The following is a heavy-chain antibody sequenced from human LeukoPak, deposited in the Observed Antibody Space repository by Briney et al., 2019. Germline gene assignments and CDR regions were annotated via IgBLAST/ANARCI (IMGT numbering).Heavy chain of an antibody. J-gene: IGHJ3*02. D-gene: IGHD6-13*01. V-gene: IGHV3-43*02. CDR3: AKDISSSWRDGFDI. Sequence: GGSLRLSCAASGFSFAIYAMHWVRHAPGKGLEWVSVISGDGGSTNYADSVKGRFTITRDNSKNTLYLEMNSLRTEDTALYYCAKDISSSWRDGFDIWGQGTMVTVSS. CDR2: ISGDGGST. CDR1: GFSFAIYA.